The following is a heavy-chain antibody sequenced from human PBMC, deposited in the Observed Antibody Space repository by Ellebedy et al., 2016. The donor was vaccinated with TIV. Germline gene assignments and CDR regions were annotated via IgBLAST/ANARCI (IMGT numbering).Heavy chain of an antibody. D-gene: IGHD5-18*01. Sequence: ASVKVSCXASGYTFTSYYMHWVRQAPGQGLEWMGIINPSGGSTSYAQKFQGRVTMTRDTSTSTVYMELSSLRSEDTAVYYCAREGQGVGDTAMGADYWGQGTLVTVSS. V-gene: IGHV1-46*01. J-gene: IGHJ4*02. CDR2: INPSGGST. CDR1: GYTFTSYY. CDR3: AREGQGVGDTAMGADY.